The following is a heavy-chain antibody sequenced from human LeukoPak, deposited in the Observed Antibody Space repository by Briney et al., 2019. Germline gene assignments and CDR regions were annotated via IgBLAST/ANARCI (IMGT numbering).Heavy chain of an antibody. Sequence: GGSLRLSCAASGFTFSSYTMNWVRQAPGKGLEWVSYISSSSTTIYYADSVKGRFTISRDNAKNSLYLQMNSLRAEDTAVYYCARDMAATVTTPLDYWGQGTLVTVSS. CDR3: ARDMAATVTTPLDY. D-gene: IGHD4-17*01. V-gene: IGHV3-48*01. J-gene: IGHJ4*02. CDR2: ISSSSTTI. CDR1: GFTFSSYT.